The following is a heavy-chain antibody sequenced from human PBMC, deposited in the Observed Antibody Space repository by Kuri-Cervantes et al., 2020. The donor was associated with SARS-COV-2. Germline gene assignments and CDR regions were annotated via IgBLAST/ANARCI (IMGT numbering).Heavy chain of an antibody. V-gene: IGHV3-30-3*01. CDR3: ASRTVTTGYYYGMDV. CDR2: TSYDGSNK. Sequence: GESLKISCAASGFTFSSYAMHWVRQAPGKGLEWVAVTSYDGSNKYYADSVKGRFTISRDNSKNTLYLQMNSLRAEDTAVYYCASRTVTTGYYYGMDVWGQGTTVTVSS. D-gene: IGHD4-11*01. CDR1: GFTFSSYA. J-gene: IGHJ6*02.